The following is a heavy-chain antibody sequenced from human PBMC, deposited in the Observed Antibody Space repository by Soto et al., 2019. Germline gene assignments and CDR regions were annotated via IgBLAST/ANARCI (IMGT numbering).Heavy chain of an antibody. CDR2: IYWDDDK. CDR3: AHRQSNVVVPAAIAPFDY. Sequence: SGPTLVNPTQTLTLTCTFSGFSLSTSGVGVGWIRQPPGKALEWLALIYWDDDKRYSPSLKSRLTITKDTSKNQVVLTMTNMDPVDTPKYSCAHRQSNVVVPAAIAPFDYGGQGTLVTVSS. V-gene: IGHV2-5*02. CDR1: GFSLSTSGVG. D-gene: IGHD2-2*02. J-gene: IGHJ4*02.